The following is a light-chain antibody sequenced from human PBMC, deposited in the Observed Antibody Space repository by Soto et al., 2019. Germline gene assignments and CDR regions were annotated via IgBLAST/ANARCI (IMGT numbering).Light chain of an antibody. Sequence: DIQMTQSPSSLSASVGDRVTITCRASQTITNYLNWYQQKPGKAPKLLIYAASTLLSGVPSRFTGGGSGTDFTLTIDSLQPEEFATYFCQQSYSSPWTFGQGTKVEI. CDR2: AAS. CDR1: QTITNY. CDR3: QQSYSSPWT. J-gene: IGKJ1*01. V-gene: IGKV1-39*01.